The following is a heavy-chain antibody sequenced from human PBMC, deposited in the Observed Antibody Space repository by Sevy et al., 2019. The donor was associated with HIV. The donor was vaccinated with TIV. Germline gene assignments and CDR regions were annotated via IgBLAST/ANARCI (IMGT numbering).Heavy chain of an antibody. CDR3: ARADASRTHFQH. V-gene: IGHV3-13*01. J-gene: IGHJ1*01. Sequence: GGSLRLSCAASGFTLSNYDMHWVRQATGKGLEWVSFISPSGNRFYSGSVKDRFTISRDSAKNSLYLQMNSLRAGDTAVYSSARADASRTHFQHWGQGTLVTVSS. CDR2: ISPSGNR. CDR1: GFTLSNYD.